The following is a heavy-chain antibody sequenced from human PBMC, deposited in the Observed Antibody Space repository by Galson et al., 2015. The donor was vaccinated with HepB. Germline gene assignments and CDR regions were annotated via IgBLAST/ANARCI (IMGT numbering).Heavy chain of an antibody. Sequence: SLRLSCAASGFTFSSYGMHWVRQAPGKGLEWVAVIWYDGSNKYYADSVKGRFTISRDNSKNTLYLQMNSLRAEDTAVYYCGAGTGSIDYWGQGTLVTVSS. CDR1: GFTFSSYG. J-gene: IGHJ4*02. D-gene: IGHD6-19*01. CDR2: IWYDGSNK. CDR3: GAGTGSIDY. V-gene: IGHV3-33*01.